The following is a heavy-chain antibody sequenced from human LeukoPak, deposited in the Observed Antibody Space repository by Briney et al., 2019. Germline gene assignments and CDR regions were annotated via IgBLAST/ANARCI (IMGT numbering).Heavy chain of an antibody. J-gene: IGHJ5*02. D-gene: IGHD4-17*01. CDR2: IKQDGSEK. CDR3: ARAPGEGWFDP. V-gene: IGHV3-7*01. CDR1: GFTFSSYW. Sequence: PGGSLRLSCAASGFTFSSYWMSWVRQAPGKGLEWVARIKQDGSEKYYVDSVKGRFTISRDNAKNSLYLQMNSLRAEETALYYCARAPGEGWFDPWGQGTLVTVSS.